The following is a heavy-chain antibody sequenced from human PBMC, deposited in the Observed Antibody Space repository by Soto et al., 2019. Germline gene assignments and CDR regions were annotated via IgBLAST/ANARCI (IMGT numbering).Heavy chain of an antibody. CDR1: GDSSSSYY. D-gene: IGHD3-10*01. CDR2: IYIFDTVST. V-gene: IGHV4-59*01. CDR3: ARLDYGSGKGP. Sequence: PLETLSLTCTVSGDSSSSYYWTWIRQPPGKGLEWIGYIYIFDTVSTNYNPSLKTRVTISVDMSKNQFSLTLNSVSAADTAVYYCARLDYGSGKGPWGQGTLVTVSS. J-gene: IGHJ5*02.